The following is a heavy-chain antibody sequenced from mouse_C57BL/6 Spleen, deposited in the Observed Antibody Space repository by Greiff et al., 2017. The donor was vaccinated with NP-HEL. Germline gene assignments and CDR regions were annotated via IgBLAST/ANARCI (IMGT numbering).Heavy chain of an antibody. Sequence: VQLQQPGAELVRPGSSVKLSCKASGYTFTSYWMDWVKQRPGQGLEWIGNIYPSDSETHYNQKFKDKATLTVDKSSSTAYMQLSSLTSEDSAVYYCALITTVVAYWYFDVWGTGTTVTVSS. V-gene: IGHV1-61*01. CDR3: ALITTVVAYWYFDV. CDR1: GYTFTSYW. D-gene: IGHD1-1*01. J-gene: IGHJ1*03. CDR2: IYPSDSET.